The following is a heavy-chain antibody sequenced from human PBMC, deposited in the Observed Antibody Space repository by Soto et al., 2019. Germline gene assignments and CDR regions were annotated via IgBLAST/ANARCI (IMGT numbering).Heavy chain of an antibody. CDR3: ARGYDSSGYYSPFGY. Sequence: SVKVSCKASGGTFSSYAISWVRQAPGQGLEWMGGIIPIFGTANYAQKFQGRVTITADESTSTAYMELSSLRSEDTAVYYCARGYDSSGYYSPFGYWGQGTLVTVSS. D-gene: IGHD3-22*01. J-gene: IGHJ4*02. CDR2: IIPIFGTA. CDR1: GGTFSSYA. V-gene: IGHV1-69*13.